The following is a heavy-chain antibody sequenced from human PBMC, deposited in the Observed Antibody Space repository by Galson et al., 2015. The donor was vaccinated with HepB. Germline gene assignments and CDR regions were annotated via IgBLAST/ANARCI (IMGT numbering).Heavy chain of an antibody. CDR1: QYTFTSYY. CDR3: AREPPIQCSFDY. V-gene: IGHV1-46*01. D-gene: IGHD2-8*01. CDR2: INPTNGGT. J-gene: IGHJ4*02. Sequence: SVKVSCKASQYTFTSYYFHWVRQAPGQGLEWVGMINPTNGGTHYAQKFQGRATVTRDTSTGTVSMELRSLRSEDTAVYYCAREPPIQCSFDYWGQGTLVTVSS.